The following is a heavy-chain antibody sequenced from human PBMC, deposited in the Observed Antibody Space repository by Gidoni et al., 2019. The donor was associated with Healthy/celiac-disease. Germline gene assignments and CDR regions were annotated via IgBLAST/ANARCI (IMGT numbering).Heavy chain of an antibody. CDR3: ARNYYDSSGYYPSYWYFDL. D-gene: IGHD3-22*01. J-gene: IGHJ2*01. Sequence: QVQLQESGPGLVKPSETLSLTCTVSGGSISSYYWSWIRQPPGKGLEWIGYIYYRGSTNYNPSLKSRVTISVDTSKNQFSLKLSSVTAADTAVYYCARNYYDSSGYYPSYWYFDLWGRGTLVTVSS. CDR1: GGSISSYY. CDR2: IYYRGST. V-gene: IGHV4-59*01.